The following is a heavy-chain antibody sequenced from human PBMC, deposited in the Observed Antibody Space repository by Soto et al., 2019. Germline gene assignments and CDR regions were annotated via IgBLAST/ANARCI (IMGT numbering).Heavy chain of an antibody. CDR2: ISTYKGDP. J-gene: IGHJ4*02. CDR3: TRFDYSKYLFDF. D-gene: IGHD4-4*01. Sequence: QFQLVQSGAEVKKPGASVKVSCRASGYTFTSYGIAWVRQAPGQGLEWMGWISTYKGDPTYAQNFQGRIARTTDTSTSTAYMELRSLRPADTALYYCTRFDYSKYLFDFWGLGTLVPVSS. V-gene: IGHV1-18*01. CDR1: GYTFTSYG.